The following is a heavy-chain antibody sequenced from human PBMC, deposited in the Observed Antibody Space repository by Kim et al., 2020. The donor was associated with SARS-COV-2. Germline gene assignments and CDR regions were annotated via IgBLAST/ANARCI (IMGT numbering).Heavy chain of an antibody. D-gene: IGHD5-18*01. Sequence: SETLSLTCAVYGGSFSGYYWSWIRKPPGKGLEWIGEINHSGSTNYNPSLKSRVTISVDTSKNQFSLKLSSVTAADTAVYYCARGRVDTATYYYYYYMDVWGKGTKVTV. CDR1: GGSFSGYY. CDR2: INHSGST. J-gene: IGHJ6*03. V-gene: IGHV4-34*01. CDR3: ARGRVDTATYYYYYYMDV.